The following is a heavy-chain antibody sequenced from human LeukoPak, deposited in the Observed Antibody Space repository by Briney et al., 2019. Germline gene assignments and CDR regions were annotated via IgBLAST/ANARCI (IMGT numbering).Heavy chain of an antibody. CDR2: ISAYNGNT. CDR1: GYTFTSYG. CDR3: ARAGSGSYYYYMDV. J-gene: IGHJ6*03. Sequence: ASVKVSCKASGYTFTSYGISWVRQAPGQGLEWMGWISAYNGNTNYAQKLQGRVTMTTDTSTSTAYMEPRSLRSDDTAVYYCARAGSGSYYYYMDVWGKGTTVTISS. D-gene: IGHD3-10*01. V-gene: IGHV1-18*01.